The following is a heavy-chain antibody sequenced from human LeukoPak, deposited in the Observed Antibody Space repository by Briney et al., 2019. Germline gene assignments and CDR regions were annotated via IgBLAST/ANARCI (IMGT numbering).Heavy chain of an antibody. V-gene: IGHV3-23*01. Sequence: GPLRLSCAASGFTFSSYAMSWVRQAPGKGLEWVSAISGSGGSTYYADSVKGRFTISRDNSKNTLYLQMNSLRAEDTAVYYCAKDRKAAARFGAFDYWGQGTLVTVSS. J-gene: IGHJ4*02. CDR1: GFTFSSYA. CDR2: ISGSGGST. CDR3: AKDRKAAARFGAFDY. D-gene: IGHD6-13*01.